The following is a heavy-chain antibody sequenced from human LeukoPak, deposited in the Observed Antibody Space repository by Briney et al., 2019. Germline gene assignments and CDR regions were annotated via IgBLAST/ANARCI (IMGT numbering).Heavy chain of an antibody. CDR3: ARSGGDYYGSGSYYL. CDR1: GYTFTNYY. D-gene: IGHD3-10*01. J-gene: IGHJ4*02. V-gene: IGHV1-18*01. CDR2: ISTYNGNT. Sequence: AASVKVSCKASGYTFTNYYISWVRQAPGQGLEWMGWISTYNGNTNYAQKLQGRVTMTTDTSTSTAYMELRSLRSDDTAMYYCARSGGDYYGSGSYYLWGQGTLVTVSS.